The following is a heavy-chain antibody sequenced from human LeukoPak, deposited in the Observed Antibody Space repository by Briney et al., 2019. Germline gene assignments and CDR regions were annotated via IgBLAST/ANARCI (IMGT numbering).Heavy chain of an antibody. V-gene: IGHV3-48*02. CDR1: GCPFRSYT. D-gene: IGHD6-19*01. CDR3: ATEDSGRFH. J-gene: IGHJ4*02. Sequence: PGGSLRLSCAASGCPFRSYTMNWVRQAPGKGPEWLSYISSSSSPIYYADSVKGRFTISRDNAKNSLYLQMNSLRDEDTAVYYCATEDSGRFHWGQGTLVTVSS. CDR2: ISSSSSPI.